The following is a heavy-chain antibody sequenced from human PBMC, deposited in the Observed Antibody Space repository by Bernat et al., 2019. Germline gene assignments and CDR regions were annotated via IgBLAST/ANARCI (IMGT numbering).Heavy chain of an antibody. Sequence: QLQLQESGPGLVKPSETLSLTCTVSGGSISSSSYYWGWIRQPPGKGLEWIGSIYYSGSTYYNPSLKSRVTISVDTSKNQFSLKLSSVTAADTAVYYCARHLNYYGSGSYCTFDYWGQGTLVTVSS. CDR1: GGSISSSSYY. D-gene: IGHD3-10*01. V-gene: IGHV4-39*01. J-gene: IGHJ4*02. CDR3: ARHLNYYGSGSYCTFDY. CDR2: IYYSGST.